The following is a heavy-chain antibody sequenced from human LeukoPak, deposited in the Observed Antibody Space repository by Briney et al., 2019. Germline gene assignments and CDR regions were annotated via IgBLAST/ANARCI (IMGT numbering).Heavy chain of an antibody. Sequence: GGSLRLSCAASGFTVSTNYMSWVCQAPGKGLEWVSVIYSGGSTYYADSVKGRFTISRDNSKNTLYLQMNSLRAEDTAVYYCARDNDYSGWFDPWGQGTLVTVSS. CDR3: ARDNDYSGWFDP. J-gene: IGHJ5*02. CDR1: GFTVSTNY. D-gene: IGHD4-11*01. CDR2: IYSGGST. V-gene: IGHV3-66*02.